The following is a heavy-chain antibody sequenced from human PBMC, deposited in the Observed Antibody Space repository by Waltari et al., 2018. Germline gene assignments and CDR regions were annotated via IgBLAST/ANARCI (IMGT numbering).Heavy chain of an antibody. Sequence: EVQLVETGGGLIQPGGSLRLSCAASGLTVRDNHMTWVRQAPGKGLEWVSSLYSGGSTYYADSVKGRFTISRDNSENTVYLQMNGLRAEDTAVYYCAREGLEGYFDYWGQGTLVTVSS. J-gene: IGHJ4*02. CDR2: LYSGGST. V-gene: IGHV3-53*02. D-gene: IGHD6-13*01. CDR1: GLTVRDNH. CDR3: AREGLEGYFDY.